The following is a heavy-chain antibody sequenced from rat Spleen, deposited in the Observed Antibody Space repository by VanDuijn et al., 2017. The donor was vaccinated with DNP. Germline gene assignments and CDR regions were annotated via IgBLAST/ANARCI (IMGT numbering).Heavy chain of an antibody. D-gene: IGHD1-11*01. J-gene: IGHJ3*01. V-gene: IGHV4-2*01. CDR1: GFKLNDYW. CDR3: ARAGWHGWLAY. Sequence: EVKLVESGGGLVQPGRSLKLSCAASGFKLNDYWMGWVRQAPGKGLEWIGEINKDSSTINYSPSLKDKFNISRDNAQNTLYLQMSKLGSEDTAIYYCARAGWHGWLAYWGQGTLVTVSS. CDR2: INKDSSTI.